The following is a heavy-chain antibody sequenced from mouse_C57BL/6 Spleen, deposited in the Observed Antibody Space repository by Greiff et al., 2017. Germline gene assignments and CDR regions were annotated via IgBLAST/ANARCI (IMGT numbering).Heavy chain of an antibody. D-gene: IGHD2-5*01. J-gene: IGHJ3*01. CDR3: TRKAYSNYEGFAY. V-gene: IGHV6-6*01. CDR1: GFTFSDAW. Sequence: EVKLVESGGGLVQPGGSMKLSCAASGFTFSDAWMDWVRQSPEKGLEWVADIRNKANNHATYYAESVKGRFTISRDDSKSSVYLQMNSLRAEDTGIYYCTRKAYSNYEGFAYWGQGTLVTVSA. CDR2: IRNKANNHAT.